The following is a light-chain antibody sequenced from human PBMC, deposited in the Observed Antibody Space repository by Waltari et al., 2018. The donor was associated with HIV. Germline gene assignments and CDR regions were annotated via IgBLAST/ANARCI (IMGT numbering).Light chain of an antibody. CDR2: YVS. Sequence: AIQLTQSPPSLSASVNDRVTITCRASQDINSALAWYLQKPGKAPKLLIYYVSTLESGVPSRFSGSGFGTDYTLTISNLQSEDFATYFCQQFHSYPVTFGQGTRLEIK. CDR3: QQFHSYPVT. CDR1: QDINSA. V-gene: IGKV1-13*02. J-gene: IGKJ5*01.